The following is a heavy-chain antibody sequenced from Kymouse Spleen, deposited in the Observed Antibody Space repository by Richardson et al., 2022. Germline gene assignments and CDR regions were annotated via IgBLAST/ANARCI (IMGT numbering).Heavy chain of an antibody. CDR1: GGSISSSSYY. J-gene: IGHJ6*02. CDR2: IYYSGST. Sequence: QLQLQESGPGLVKPSETLSLTCTVSGGSISSSSYYWGWIRQPPGKGLEWIGSIYYSGSTYYNPSLKSRVTISVDTSKNQFSLKLSSVTAADTAVYYCARHYDYSNYLYYYYYGMDVWGQGTTVTVSS. CDR3: ARHYDYSNYLYYYYYGMDV. D-gene: IGHD4-11,IGHD4-11*01. V-gene: IGHV4-39*01.